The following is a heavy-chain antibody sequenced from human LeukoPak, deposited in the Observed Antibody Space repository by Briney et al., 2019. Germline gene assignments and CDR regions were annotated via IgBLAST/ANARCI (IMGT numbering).Heavy chain of an antibody. J-gene: IGHJ4*02. D-gene: IGHD1-7*01. CDR1: GYTFTGYY. Sequence: GASVKVSCKASGYTFTGYYMHWVRQAPGQGLEWMGWINPNSGGTNYAQKFQGRVTMTRDTSISTAYMELSRLRSDDTAVYYCAREFGWYNWNYDFDYWGQGTLVTVSS. V-gene: IGHV1-2*02. CDR2: INPNSGGT. CDR3: AREFGWYNWNYDFDY.